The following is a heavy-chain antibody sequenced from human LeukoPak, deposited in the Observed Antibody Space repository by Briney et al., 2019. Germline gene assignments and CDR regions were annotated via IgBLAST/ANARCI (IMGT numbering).Heavy chain of an antibody. D-gene: IGHD5-24*01. CDR2: AYFLGTN. CDR3: ARDSQFYYFDY. J-gene: IGHJ4*02. Sequence: SETLSLTCTVSGGSIVSYFWSWIRQPPGKGLEWIGYAYFLGTNNYNPSLESRVTISLDTTKNQFSLKLNSVTAADTAVYYCARDSQFYYFDYWGQGALVTVSS. V-gene: IGHV4-59*01. CDR1: GGSIVSYF.